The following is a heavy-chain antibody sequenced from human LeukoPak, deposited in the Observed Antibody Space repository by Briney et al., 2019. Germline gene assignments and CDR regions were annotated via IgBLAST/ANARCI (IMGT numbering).Heavy chain of an antibody. V-gene: IGHV1-18*04. CDR2: ISAYNGNT. CDR1: GYTFTSYG. CDR3: ARDNPHSADYGDYVDWYFDL. D-gene: IGHD4-17*01. Sequence: ASVKVSCKASGYTFTSYGISWVRQAPGQGLEWMGWISAYNGNTNYAQKFQGRVTMTTDTSTSTAYMELRSLRSDDTAVYYCARDNPHSADYGDYVDWYFDLWGRGTLVTVSS. J-gene: IGHJ2*01.